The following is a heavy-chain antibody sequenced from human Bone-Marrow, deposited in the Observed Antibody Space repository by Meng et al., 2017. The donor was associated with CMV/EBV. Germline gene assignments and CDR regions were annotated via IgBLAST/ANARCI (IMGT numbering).Heavy chain of an antibody. Sequence: EVELCESGGGLVQPGGSLRLTWAASGFTFSSYAMSWVRQAPGKGLEWVSAISGSGGSTYYADSVKGRFTISRDNSKNTLYLQMNSLRAEDTAVYYCAKNPTVTTFDYWGQGTLVTVSS. CDR2: ISGSGGST. CDR3: AKNPTVTTFDY. V-gene: IGHV3-23*01. J-gene: IGHJ4*02. CDR1: GFTFSSYA. D-gene: IGHD4-17*01.